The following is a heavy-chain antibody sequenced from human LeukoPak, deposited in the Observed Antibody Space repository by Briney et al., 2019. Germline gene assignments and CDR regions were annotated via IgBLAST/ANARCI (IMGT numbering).Heavy chain of an antibody. Sequence: GASVRVSCKASGGTLSSYAISWVRQAPGQGLEWMGGIIPIFATSNYAQKFQDRVTITADDSTRTACMELSSLRSEDTAVYYCAGALAFGGVIVTYYFDYWGQGTLVTVPS. CDR2: IIPIFATS. CDR3: AGALAFGGVIVTYYFDY. J-gene: IGHJ4*02. D-gene: IGHD3-16*02. V-gene: IGHV1-69*13. CDR1: GGTLSSYA.